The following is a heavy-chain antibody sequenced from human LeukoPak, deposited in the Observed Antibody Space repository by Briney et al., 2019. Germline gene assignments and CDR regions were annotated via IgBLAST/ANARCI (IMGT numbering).Heavy chain of an antibody. CDR2: ISYDGRNK. Sequence: GGSLRLSCAASGFTFSSYAMHWVRQAPGKGLEWVAVISYDGRNKYYADSVKGRFTISRDNSKNTLYLQMNSLRAEDTAVYYCARARLKAGELLFDYWGQGTLVTVSS. CDR1: GFTFSSYA. V-gene: IGHV3-30*04. D-gene: IGHD1-26*01. CDR3: ARARLKAGELLFDY. J-gene: IGHJ4*02.